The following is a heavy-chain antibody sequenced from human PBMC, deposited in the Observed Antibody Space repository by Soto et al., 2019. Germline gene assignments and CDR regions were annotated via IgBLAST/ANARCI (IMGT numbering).Heavy chain of an antibody. J-gene: IGHJ4*02. V-gene: IGHV4-59*08. CDR1: GDSIRSYY. CDR3: ARHGGGIASWFDN. Sequence: QVQLQESGPGLVKPSETLSPTCTVSGDSIRSYYWSWIRQPPGKGLEWIGHMYHSGSTNYNPSLKSRVTILVDTSKNQFSLNLNSVTAADTAVYYCARHGGGIASWFDNRGQGTLVTVSS. D-gene: IGHD3-16*02. CDR2: MYHSGST.